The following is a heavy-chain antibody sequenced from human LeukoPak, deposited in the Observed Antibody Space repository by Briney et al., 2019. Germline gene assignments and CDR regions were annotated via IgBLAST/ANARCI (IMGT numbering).Heavy chain of an antibody. J-gene: IGHJ6*02. V-gene: IGHV1-18*01. CDR3: ARTEMTTVTTFPYYYYSGMDV. D-gene: IGHD4-17*01. Sequence: ASVKVSFTASGYIFTTYGISWVRQAPGQGLEWMGWINTYTANTNYAQRLQGRVTMTTDTSTNTAYLALRSLRSDDTAIYYCARTEMTTVTTFPYYYYSGMDVWGQGTTVTVSS. CDR2: INTYTANT. CDR1: GYIFTTYG.